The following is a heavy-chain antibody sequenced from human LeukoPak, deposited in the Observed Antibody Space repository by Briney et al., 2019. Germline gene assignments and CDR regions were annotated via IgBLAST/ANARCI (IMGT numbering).Heavy chain of an antibody. Sequence: PSETLSLTCTVSGGSISSGSYCWSWIRQPAGKGLEWIGYIYYSGSTNYNPSLKSRVTISVDTSKNQFSLKLRSVTAADTAVYYCARVTGYMIEDYFDYWGQGTLVTVSS. J-gene: IGHJ4*02. V-gene: IGHV4-61*10. D-gene: IGHD3-22*01. CDR2: IYYSGST. CDR3: ARVTGYMIEDYFDY. CDR1: GGSISSGSYC.